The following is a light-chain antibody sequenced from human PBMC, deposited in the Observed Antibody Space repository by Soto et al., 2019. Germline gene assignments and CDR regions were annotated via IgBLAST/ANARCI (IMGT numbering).Light chain of an antibody. V-gene: IGKV3-15*01. CDR2: AAS. Sequence: ETVMTQSPATLSVSPGERATLSCRASQSVRSSLAWYQQNPGQAPRPLIYAASTRATGIPARFSGSGSGTEFAPTITSLQSEDFAVYYCQQYNNWPETFGKGTKVDI. CDR1: QSVRSS. J-gene: IGKJ1*01. CDR3: QQYNNWPET.